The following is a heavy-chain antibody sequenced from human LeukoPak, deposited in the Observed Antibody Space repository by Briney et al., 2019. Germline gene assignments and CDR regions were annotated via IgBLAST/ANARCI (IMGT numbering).Heavy chain of an antibody. CDR2: IYYRGRT. J-gene: IGHJ1*01. CDR1: GDSISSTSYY. D-gene: IGHD1-26*01. CDR3: ARPSGSYRAEYFQH. V-gene: IGHV4-39*01. Sequence: PSETLSLTCTASGDSISSTSYYWGWIRQPPGKGLEWIGTIYYRGRTYYNPSLKSRVTIFVDTAKNQVSLKLSSVTAADTAVYYCARPSGSYRAEYFQHWGQGTLVTVSS.